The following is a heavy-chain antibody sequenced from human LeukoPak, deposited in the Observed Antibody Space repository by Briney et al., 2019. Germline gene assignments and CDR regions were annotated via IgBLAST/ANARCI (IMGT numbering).Heavy chain of an antibody. J-gene: IGHJ6*03. V-gene: IGHV4-31*03. D-gene: IGHD5-12*01. CDR1: GGSISSGGYY. CDR3: AREASGYDPYYYYYYMDV. CDR2: INYSGST. Sequence: PSETLSLTCTVSGGSISSGGYYWSWIRQHPGKGLEWIAYINYSGSTYYNPSLKSRVTISVDTSKNQFSLKLSSVTAADTAVYYCAREASGYDPYYYYYYMDVWGKGTTVTVSS.